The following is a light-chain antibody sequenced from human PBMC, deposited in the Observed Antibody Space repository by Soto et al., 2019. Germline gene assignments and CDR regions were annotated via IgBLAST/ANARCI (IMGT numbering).Light chain of an antibody. J-gene: IGKJ4*01. CDR2: GAS. CDR1: QSVSGRY. Sequence: EIVLRQSPGTLSLSPGEGATLSCRASQSVSGRYLAWYQHKRGQAPRLFIYGASKRVAGVPDRFSGPGSDTDFTLNISRLEPDDVGLYYCQHYGTSGITFGGGTTVEI. CDR3: QHYGTSGIT. V-gene: IGKV3-20*01.